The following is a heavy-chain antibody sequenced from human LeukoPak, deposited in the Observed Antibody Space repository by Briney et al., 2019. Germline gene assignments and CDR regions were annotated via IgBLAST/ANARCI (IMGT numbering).Heavy chain of an antibody. D-gene: IGHD2-15*01. CDR1: GYTFSGHY. J-gene: IGHJ2*01. Sequence: ASVKVSCKASGYTFSGHYVHWVRQAPGQGLEWMGWINPNSGGTNYVQKFQGRVTMTRDTSTSTAYMDLSSLKSDDTAVYYCTREGWRYFDLWGRGTLVTVSS. CDR3: TREGWRYFDL. V-gene: IGHV1-2*02. CDR2: INPNSGGT.